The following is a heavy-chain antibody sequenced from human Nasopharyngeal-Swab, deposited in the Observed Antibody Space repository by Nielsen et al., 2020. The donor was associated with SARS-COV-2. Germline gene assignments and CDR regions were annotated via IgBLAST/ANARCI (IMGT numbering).Heavy chain of an antibody. CDR3: ARVYGSGKGWYYFDY. J-gene: IGHJ4*02. Sequence: GSLRLSCAAYGWSFSGYYWSWIRQPPGKGLEWIAEINHSGSTNYNPSLKSRVTISVDTSKNPFSLKLSSVTAADTAVYYCARVYGSGKGWYYFDYWGQGTLVTVSS. CDR1: GWSFSGYY. CDR2: INHSGST. D-gene: IGHD3-10*01. V-gene: IGHV4-34*01.